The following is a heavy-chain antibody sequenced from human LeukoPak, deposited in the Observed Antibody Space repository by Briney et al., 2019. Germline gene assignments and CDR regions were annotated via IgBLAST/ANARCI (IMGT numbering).Heavy chain of an antibody. V-gene: IGHV4-59*12. D-gene: IGHD2-8*01. CDR3: ARYRRNNDYYLDD. J-gene: IGHJ4*02. Sequence: SETLSLTCTVSGGSISGYYWSWLRQPPGKGLEWMGYVYYSGSAKYNPSLESRVTMSIDTSKNQFSLMLNSLTAADTAVYYCARYRRNNDYYLDDWGQGTLVTVSS. CDR2: VYYSGSA. CDR1: GGSISGYY.